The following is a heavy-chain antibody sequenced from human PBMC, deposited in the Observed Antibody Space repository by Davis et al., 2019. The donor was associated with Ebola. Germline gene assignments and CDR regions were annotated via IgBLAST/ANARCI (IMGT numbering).Heavy chain of an antibody. CDR2: MNPNSGNT. Sequence: ASVKVSCKASGYTFTSYDINWVRQATGQGLEWMGWMNPNSGNTGYAQKFQGRVTMTRNTSISTAYMELSSLRAEDTAIYYCAKLDYNDSYFQDWGQGTLVTVSS. D-gene: IGHD4-17*01. V-gene: IGHV1-8*01. CDR3: AKLDYNDSYFQD. J-gene: IGHJ1*01. CDR1: GYTFTSYD.